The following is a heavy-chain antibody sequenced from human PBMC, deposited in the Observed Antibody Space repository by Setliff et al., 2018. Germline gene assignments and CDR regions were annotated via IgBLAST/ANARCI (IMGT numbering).Heavy chain of an antibody. D-gene: IGHD6-19*01. V-gene: IGHV4-4*07. J-gene: IGHJ6*03. Sequence: SETLSLTCTVSGGSISSYYWSWIRQPAGKGLEWIGHIYIGGSANYSPSLKSRVTMSIDTSKNQFSLKLNSVTAADMAVYYCAREQWLDPPGYYYMDVWAKGTTVTASS. CDR2: IYIGGSA. CDR3: AREQWLDPPGYYYMDV. CDR1: GGSISSYY.